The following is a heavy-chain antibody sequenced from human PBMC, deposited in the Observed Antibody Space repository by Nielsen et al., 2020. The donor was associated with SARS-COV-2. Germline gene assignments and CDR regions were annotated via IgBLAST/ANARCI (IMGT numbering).Heavy chain of an antibody. J-gene: IGHJ6*02. CDR3: ARDNWGRMDV. V-gene: IGHV3-66*01. CDR2: IYTDGST. Sequence: GESLKISCAASGFTFSDYYMSWIRQAAGKGLDWVSVIYTDGSTSHADSVKGRFTISRDNSKNPLYLQMNSLRAEDTAVYYCARDNWGRMDVWGQGTTVTVSS. D-gene: IGHD7-27*01. CDR1: GFTFSDYY.